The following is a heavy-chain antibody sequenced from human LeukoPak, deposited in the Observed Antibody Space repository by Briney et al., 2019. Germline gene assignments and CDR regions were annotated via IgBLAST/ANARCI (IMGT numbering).Heavy chain of an antibody. CDR2: ISYDGSNK. J-gene: IGHJ4*02. V-gene: IGHV3-30*18. Sequence: PGRSLRLSCAASGFTFSTYGMHWVRQAPGKGLEWVAVISYDGSNKYYADSVKGRFTISRDNSKNTLYLQMTSLRAEDTAVYYCAKDFWSATYYSDYWGQGTLVTVSS. CDR1: GFTFSTYG. D-gene: IGHD3-3*01. CDR3: AKDFWSATYYSDY.